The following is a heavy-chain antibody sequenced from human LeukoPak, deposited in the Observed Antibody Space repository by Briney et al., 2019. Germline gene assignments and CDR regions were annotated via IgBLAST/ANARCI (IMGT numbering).Heavy chain of an antibody. Sequence: ASVKVSCKASGYTFTGYYMHWVRQAPGQGLEWMGWINPNSGGTNYAQKFQGRVTMTRDTSISTAYMELSRLRSDDTAVYYCARGRYYYVEPFDYWGQGTLVTVSS. J-gene: IGHJ4*02. V-gene: IGHV1-2*02. CDR1: GYTFTGYY. D-gene: IGHD3-10*01. CDR3: ARGRYYYVEPFDY. CDR2: INPNSGGT.